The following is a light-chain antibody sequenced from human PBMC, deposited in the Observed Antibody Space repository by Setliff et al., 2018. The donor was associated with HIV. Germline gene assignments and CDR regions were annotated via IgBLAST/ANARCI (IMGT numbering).Light chain of an antibody. CDR1: RSNIGDNI. CDR3: ATWDDSLNGVV. CDR2: SDN. Sequence: QSVLTQQPSASGTPGQRVTISCSGSRSNIGDNIVNWYQQLPGTAPKTLIHSDNQRPSGVPDRFAGSRSDTSASLAISGLQSQDEADYYRATWDDSLNGVVFGGGTKVTVL. V-gene: IGLV1-44*01. J-gene: IGLJ3*02.